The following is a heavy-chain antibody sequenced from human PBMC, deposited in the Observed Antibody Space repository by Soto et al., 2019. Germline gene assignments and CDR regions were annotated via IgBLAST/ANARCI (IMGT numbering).Heavy chain of an antibody. CDR2: IKSASAGGTT. CDR1: GFTFINAW. J-gene: IGHJ5*02. CDR3: LGSWLDP. D-gene: IGHD3-10*01. V-gene: IGHV3-15*01. Sequence: GGSLRLSCAASGFTFINAWVSWVRQAPGKGLEWVGRIKSASAGGTTDYAAPVKGRFTVSRDDSKNTVYLQMNSLKIEDTGVYYCLGSWLDPGGQGTLVTVS.